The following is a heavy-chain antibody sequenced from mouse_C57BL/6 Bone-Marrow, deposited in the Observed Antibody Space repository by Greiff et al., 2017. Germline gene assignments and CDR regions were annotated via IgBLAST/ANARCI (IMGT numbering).Heavy chain of an antibody. CDR2: IYPRSGNT. CDR3: TTWGDGYYGVAY. Sequence: QVQLQQSGAELARPGASVKLSCKASGYTFTSYGISWVKQRTGQGLEWIGEIYPRSGNTYYNEKFKGKATVTADTSSNTAYLQLSSLTSEDTAVYYCTTWGDGYYGVAYWGQGTLVTVSA. CDR1: GYTFTSYG. J-gene: IGHJ3*01. V-gene: IGHV1-81*01. D-gene: IGHD2-3*01.